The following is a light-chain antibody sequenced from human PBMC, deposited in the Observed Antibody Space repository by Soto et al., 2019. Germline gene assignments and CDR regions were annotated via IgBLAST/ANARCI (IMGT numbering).Light chain of an antibody. CDR1: QTISSW. CDR3: QQYGSSSWT. CDR2: KAS. Sequence: DIQMTQSPSTLSVSVGDRVTITCRASQTISSWLAWYQQKPGKAPKLLIYKASNLKSGVPSRFSGSGAGTDFTLTISRLEPEDFAVYYCQQYGSSSWTFGQGTKVDIK. J-gene: IGKJ1*01. V-gene: IGKV1-5*03.